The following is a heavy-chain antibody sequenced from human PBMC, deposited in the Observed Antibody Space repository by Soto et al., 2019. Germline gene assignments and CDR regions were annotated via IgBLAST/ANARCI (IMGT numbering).Heavy chain of an antibody. CDR1: GFTFSSHA. CDR3: AKDWSVGDFWSGYSGY. V-gene: IGHV3-23*01. J-gene: IGHJ4*02. D-gene: IGHD3-3*01. CDR2: ISGSGGNT. Sequence: EVQLLESGGGLVQPGGSLRLSCAAPGFTFSSHAMSWVRQAPGKGLEWVSGISGSGGNTYYADSVKGRFTISRDNSKNTLYLQMNSLRAEDTAVYYCAKDWSVGDFWSGYSGYWGQGTLVTVSS.